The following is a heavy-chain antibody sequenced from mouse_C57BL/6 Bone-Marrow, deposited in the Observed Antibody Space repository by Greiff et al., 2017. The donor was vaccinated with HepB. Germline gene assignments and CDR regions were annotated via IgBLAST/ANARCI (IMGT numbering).Heavy chain of an antibody. Sequence: EVQVVESGGDLVKPGGSLKLSCAASGFTFSSYGMSWVRQTPDKRLEWVATISSGGSYTYYPDSVKGRFTISRDNAKNTLYLQMSSLKSEDTAMYYCARLPLRPFAYWGQGTLVTVSA. CDR2: ISSGGSYT. V-gene: IGHV5-6*01. CDR3: ARLPLRPFAY. CDR1: GFTFSSYG. D-gene: IGHD3-2*02. J-gene: IGHJ3*01.